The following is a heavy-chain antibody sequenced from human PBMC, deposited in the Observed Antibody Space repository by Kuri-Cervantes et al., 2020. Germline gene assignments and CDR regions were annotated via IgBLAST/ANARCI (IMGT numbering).Heavy chain of an antibody. J-gene: IGHJ4*02. CDR3: ARGSGSYSRNFFNF. Sequence: ASVKVSCKASGYAFTDFWIHWVRQAPGQEFEWMGWIRPNDGGIHYAQKFQGRVTMTRDTSIGTAYMELSRLTSDDTAIYYCARGSGSYSRNFFNFWGQGILVTVSS. D-gene: IGHD1-26*01. CDR2: IRPNDGGI. CDR1: GYAFTDFW. V-gene: IGHV1-2*02.